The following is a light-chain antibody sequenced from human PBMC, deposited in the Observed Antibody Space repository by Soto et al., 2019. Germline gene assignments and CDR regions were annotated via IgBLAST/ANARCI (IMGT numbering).Light chain of an antibody. CDR1: QTISNW. Sequence: DIQMTQSPSTLSGSVGDRVTITCRASQTISNWLAWYQQKPGKAPRLLIYDVSTLQTGVPSRFSGRGSGTEATLIISSLQPDDVATYYCQQYFHYPVTFGRGTKVEIK. CDR3: QQYFHYPVT. V-gene: IGKV1-5*01. J-gene: IGKJ2*01. CDR2: DVS.